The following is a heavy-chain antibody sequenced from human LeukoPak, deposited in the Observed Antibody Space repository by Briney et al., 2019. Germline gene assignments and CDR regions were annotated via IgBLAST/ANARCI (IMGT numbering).Heavy chain of an antibody. CDR3: AGGYCSGGSCLSYYYGMDV. Sequence: PGGSLRLSCAASGFTFSNYATNWVRQAPGKGLEWVSGISGSGGSTYYADSVKGRFTISRDNSKNTLYLQMNSLRAEDTAVYYCAGGYCSGGSCLSYYYGMDVWGKGTTVTVSS. CDR1: GFTFSNYA. J-gene: IGHJ6*04. V-gene: IGHV3-23*01. D-gene: IGHD2-15*01. CDR2: ISGSGGST.